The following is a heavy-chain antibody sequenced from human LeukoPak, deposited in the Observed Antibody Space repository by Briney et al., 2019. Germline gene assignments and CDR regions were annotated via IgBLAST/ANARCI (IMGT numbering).Heavy chain of an antibody. CDR2: IIPIFGTA. CDR3: ARVMRGYSGYDVNWFDP. V-gene: IGHV1-69*05. Sequence: GASVKVSCKASGGTFSSYAISWVRQAPGQGLEWMGGIIPIFGTANYAQKFQGRVTITTDESTSTAYMELSSLRSEDTAVYYCARVMRGYSGYDVNWFDPWGKGTLVTVSS. D-gene: IGHD5-12*01. CDR1: GGTFSSYA. J-gene: IGHJ5*02.